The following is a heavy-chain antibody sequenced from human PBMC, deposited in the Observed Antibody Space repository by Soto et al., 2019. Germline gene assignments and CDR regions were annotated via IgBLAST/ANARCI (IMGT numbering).Heavy chain of an antibody. CDR3: ASRDPGTSVDY. V-gene: IGHV4-4*02. Sequence: SEALSLTGAVSGVAFTSNSWWTWVRQPPGQGLEWIGEIYRTGSTNYNPSLKSRATISLDKSENQFSLKVTSLTAADTAVYYCASRDPGTSVDYWGQGTLVTVSS. CDR1: GVAFTSNSW. J-gene: IGHJ4*02. CDR2: IYRTGST. D-gene: IGHD1-7*01.